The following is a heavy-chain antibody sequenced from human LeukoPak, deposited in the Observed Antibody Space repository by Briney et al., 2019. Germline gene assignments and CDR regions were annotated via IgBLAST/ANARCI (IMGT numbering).Heavy chain of an antibody. V-gene: IGHV3-30*02. Sequence: PGGSLRLSCAASGFTFSSYGMHWVRQAPGKGLEWVAFIRYDGSNKYYADSVKGRFTISRDNSKNTLYLQMNSLRAEDTAVYYCAKGGERGTFYFDYWGQGTLVTVSS. D-gene: IGHD1-1*01. J-gene: IGHJ4*02. CDR2: IRYDGSNK. CDR1: GFTFSSYG. CDR3: AKGGERGTFYFDY.